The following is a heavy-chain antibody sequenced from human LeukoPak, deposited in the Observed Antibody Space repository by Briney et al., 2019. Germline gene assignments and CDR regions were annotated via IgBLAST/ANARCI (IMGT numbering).Heavy chain of an antibody. CDR1: GFTFTSSA. V-gene: IGHV1-58*01. J-gene: IGHJ4*02. CDR2: IVVCSGNT. D-gene: IGHD7-27*01. CDR3: ARPQLGYYFDY. Sequence: GTSVKVSCKASGFTFTSSAVQLVRQARGQRLEWIGWIVVCSGNTNYAQKFQERVTITRDMSTSKGYMELSSLRSENTAVYYCARPQLGYYFDYWGQGTLVTVSS.